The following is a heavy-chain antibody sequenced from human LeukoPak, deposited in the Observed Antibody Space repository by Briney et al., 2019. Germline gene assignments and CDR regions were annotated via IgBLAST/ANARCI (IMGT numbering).Heavy chain of an antibody. J-gene: IGHJ5*02. Sequence: GASVKVSFTTSGYTFTTYEINWVRQAAGQGVEWMGWMHPNSGSIDYAQKFQGRVTMTRDTSTNTAYVELSSLRSEDTAVYYCTRGPRNNPWGQGTLVIVSS. D-gene: IGHD1-14*01. CDR3: TRGPRNNP. V-gene: IGHV1-8*01. CDR1: GYTFTTYE. CDR2: MHPNSGSI.